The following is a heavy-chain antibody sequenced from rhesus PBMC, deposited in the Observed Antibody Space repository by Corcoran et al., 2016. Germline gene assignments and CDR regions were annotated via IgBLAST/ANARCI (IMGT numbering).Heavy chain of an antibody. D-gene: IGHD6-31*01. V-gene: IGHV4-173*01. CDR2: ISGSGGRT. CDR1: GGSISSNY. Sequence: QLQLQESGPGLVKPSETLSLTCAVSGGSISSNYWSWIRQPPGKGLVWIGRISGSGGRTDYNPALKSRVTISQDTAKNQFSLKLSSVTAADTAMYYCARWGQRLVFDYWGQGVLVTVSS. J-gene: IGHJ4*01. CDR3: ARWGQRLVFDY.